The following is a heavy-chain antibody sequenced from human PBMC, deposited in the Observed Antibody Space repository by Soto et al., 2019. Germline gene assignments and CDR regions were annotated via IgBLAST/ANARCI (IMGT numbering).Heavy chain of an antibody. CDR1: GGSISSSNW. Sequence: LSETLSLTCAVSGGSISSSNWWSWVRQPPGKGLEWIGEIYHSGSTNYNPSLKSRVTISVDKSKNQFPLKLSSVTAADTAVYYCARVIAAAGSNFDYWGQGTLVTVSS. CDR2: IYHSGST. D-gene: IGHD6-13*01. J-gene: IGHJ4*02. CDR3: ARVIAAAGSNFDY. V-gene: IGHV4-4*02.